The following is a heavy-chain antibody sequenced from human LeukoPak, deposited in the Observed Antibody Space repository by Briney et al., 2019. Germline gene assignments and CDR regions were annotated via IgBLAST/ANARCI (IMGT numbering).Heavy chain of an antibody. CDR2: INPNSGGT. CDR3: ARGDSSGWSSVYYYYYMDV. V-gene: IGHV1-2*02. CDR1: GYTFGAYY. D-gene: IGHD6-19*01. Sequence: ASVKVSCKASGYTFGAYYMHWVRQAPGQGLEWMGWINPNSGGTNYAQKFQGRVTMTRDTSISTAYTELSRLRSDDTAVYYCARGDSSGWSSVYYYYYMDVWGKGTTVTVSS. J-gene: IGHJ6*03.